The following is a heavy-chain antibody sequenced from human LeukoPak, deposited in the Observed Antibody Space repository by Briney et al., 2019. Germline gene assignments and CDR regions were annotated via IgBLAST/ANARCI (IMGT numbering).Heavy chain of an antibody. CDR3: ARAYYDFWSGYSGYYGMDV. J-gene: IGHJ6*02. Sequence: SETLSLTCTVSGGSISSYYWSWIRQPPGKGLEWIGYIYYSGSTNYNPSLKSRVTISVDMSKNQFSLKLSSVTAADTAVYYCARAYYDFWSGYSGYYGMDVWGQGTTVTVSS. CDR2: IYYSGST. D-gene: IGHD3-3*01. V-gene: IGHV4-59*01. CDR1: GGSISSYY.